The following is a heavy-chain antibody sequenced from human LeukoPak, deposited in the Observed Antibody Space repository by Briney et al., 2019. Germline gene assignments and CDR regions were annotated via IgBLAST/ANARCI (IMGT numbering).Heavy chain of an antibody. V-gene: IGHV5-51*01. J-gene: IGHJ6*03. CDR3: VRHYRPPQDSRAAKPTGYYYYYMDV. CDR2: IYPSDSHT. CDR1: GYTFPIYW. D-gene: IGHD3-16*02. Sequence: PGESLKISCQGSGYTFPIYWIGWGRQTPGKGLEWMGIIYPSDSHTIYSPSFQGEVTVSADKSISIAYLQWSSLKASDTAIYYCVRHYRPPQDSRAAKPTGYYYYYMDVWGTGTTVIVSS.